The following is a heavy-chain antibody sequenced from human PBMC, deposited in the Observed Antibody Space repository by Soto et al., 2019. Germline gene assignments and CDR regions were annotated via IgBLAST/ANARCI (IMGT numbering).Heavy chain of an antibody. V-gene: IGHV1-69*13. D-gene: IGHD6-13*01. CDR1: GGTFSSYA. CDR2: IIPIFGTA. J-gene: IGHJ6*02. CDR3: ARVGEQLDYYYYYYGMDV. Sequence: ASVKVSCKASGGTFSSYAISWVRQAPGQGLEWMGGIIPIFGTANYAQKFQGRVTITADESTSTAYMELSSLRSGDTAVYYCARVGEQLDYYYYYYGMDVWGQGTTVTVSS.